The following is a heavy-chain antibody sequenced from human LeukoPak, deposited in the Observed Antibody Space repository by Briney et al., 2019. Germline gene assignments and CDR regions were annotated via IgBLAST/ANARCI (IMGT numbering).Heavy chain of an antibody. CDR2: IRYDGSNK. D-gene: IGHD4-17*01. CDR1: GFTFSSYG. V-gene: IGHV3-30*02. J-gene: IGHJ4*02. CDR3: TTDPAGVTTVTSPNYYFDY. Sequence: PGGSLRLSCAASGFTFSSYGMHWVRQAPGKGLEWVAFIRYDGSNKYYADSVKGRFTISRDNSKNTLYLQMNSLRAEDTAVYYCTTDPAGVTTVTSPNYYFDYWGQGTLVTVSS.